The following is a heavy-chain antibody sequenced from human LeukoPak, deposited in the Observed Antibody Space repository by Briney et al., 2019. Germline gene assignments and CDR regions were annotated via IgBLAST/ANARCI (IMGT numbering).Heavy chain of an antibody. D-gene: IGHD6-19*01. J-gene: IGHJ5*02. CDR2: INPNSGGT. Sequence: ASVKVSCKASGYTFTGYYMHWVRQAPGQGLEWMGWINPNSGGTNYAQKFQGRVTMTRDTSISTAYMELSRLRSDDTAVYYRARGSSGWGNWFDPWGQGTLVTVSS. V-gene: IGHV1-2*02. CDR3: ARGSSGWGNWFDP. CDR1: GYTFTGYY.